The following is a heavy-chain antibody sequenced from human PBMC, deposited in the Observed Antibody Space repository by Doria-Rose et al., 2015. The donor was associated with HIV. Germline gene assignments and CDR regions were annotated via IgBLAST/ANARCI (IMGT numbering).Heavy chain of an antibody. J-gene: IGHJ3*02. Sequence: WLRQPPGQALEWLVRIDCDDDKFYSTSLKTRLTISKDTSKNQVVLTMTNMDPVDTATYYCARSYYDTSGYSATGDAFDIWGPGAMVTVSS. V-gene: IGHV2-70*04. CDR3: ARSYYDTSGYSATGDAFDI. D-gene: IGHD3-22*01. CDR2: IDCDDDK.